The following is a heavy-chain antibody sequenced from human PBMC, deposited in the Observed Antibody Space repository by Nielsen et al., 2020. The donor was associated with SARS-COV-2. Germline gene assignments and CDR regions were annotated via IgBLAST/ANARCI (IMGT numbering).Heavy chain of an antibody. V-gene: IGHV3-30-3*01. CDR3: ARDGYYDILTSDYYYYYGMDV. CDR2: ISYDGSNK. CDR1: GFTFSSYA. Sequence: GESLKISCAASGFTFSSYAMHWVRQAPGKGLEWVAVISYDGSNKYYADSVKGRFTISRDNSKNTLYLQMNSLRAEDTAVYYCARDGYYDILTSDYYYYYGMDVWGQGTTVTVSS. J-gene: IGHJ6*02. D-gene: IGHD3-9*01.